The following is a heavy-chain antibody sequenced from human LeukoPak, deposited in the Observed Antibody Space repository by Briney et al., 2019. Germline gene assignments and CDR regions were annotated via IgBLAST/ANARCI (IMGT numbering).Heavy chain of an antibody. CDR2: IYPGDSET. CDR3: ALITRERVFDY. CDR1: EYRVSSHW. D-gene: IGHD3-10*01. V-gene: IGHV5-51*01. J-gene: IGHJ4*02. Sequence: GESLNISCKDSEYRVSSHWVAWVRKLPGNGLEWMGIIYPGDSETIYSPSFQGQVTISVDKSISTAYLQWASLKASDTAMYYCALITRERVFDYWGQGTLVTVSS.